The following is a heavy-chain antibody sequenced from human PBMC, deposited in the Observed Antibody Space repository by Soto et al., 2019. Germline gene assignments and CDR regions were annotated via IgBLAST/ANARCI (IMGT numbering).Heavy chain of an antibody. CDR3: ARHWEVDTANYAFDT. CDR2: IIPIFGTA. J-gene: IGHJ3*02. CDR1: GGTFSSYA. Sequence: SVKVSCKASGGTFSSYAISWVRQAPGQGLEWMGGIIPIFGTANYAQKFQGRVTITADESTSTAYMELSSLRSEDTAVYYCARHWEVDTANYAFDTWGQGTMVTVSS. D-gene: IGHD5-18*01. V-gene: IGHV1-69*13.